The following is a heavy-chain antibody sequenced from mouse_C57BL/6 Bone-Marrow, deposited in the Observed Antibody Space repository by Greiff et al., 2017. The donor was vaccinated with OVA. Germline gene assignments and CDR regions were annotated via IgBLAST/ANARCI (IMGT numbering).Heavy chain of an antibody. Sequence: VMLVESGAELVKPGASVKISCKASGYAFSSYWMNWVKQRPGKGLEWIGQIYPGDGDTNYNGKFKGKATLTADKSSSTAYMQLSSLTSEDSAVYFCARGEYYGSSRAWFAYWGQGTLVTVSA. CDR1: GYAFSSYW. CDR2: IYPGDGDT. V-gene: IGHV1-80*01. J-gene: IGHJ3*01. CDR3: ARGEYYGSSRAWFAY. D-gene: IGHD1-1*01.